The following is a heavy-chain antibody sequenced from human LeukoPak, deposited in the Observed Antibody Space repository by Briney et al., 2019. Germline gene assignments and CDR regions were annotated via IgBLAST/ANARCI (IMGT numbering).Heavy chain of an antibody. CDR3: AGGHYDFWSGYYSRFDY. J-gene: IGHJ4*02. Sequence: SQTLSLTCTVSGGSISSGDYYWSWIRQPPGKGLEWIGYIYYSGSTYYNPSLKSRVTISVDTSKNQFSLKLSSVTAADTAVYYCAGGHYDFWSGYYSRFDYWGQGTLVTVSS. CDR2: IYYSGST. CDR1: GGSISSGDYY. D-gene: IGHD3-3*01. V-gene: IGHV4-30-4*08.